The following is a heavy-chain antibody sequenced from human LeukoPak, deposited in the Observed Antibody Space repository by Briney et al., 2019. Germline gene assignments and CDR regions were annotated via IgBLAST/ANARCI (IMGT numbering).Heavy chain of an antibody. V-gene: IGHV4-39*01. Sequence: SETLSLTCTVSGGSISSSSYYWGWIRQPPGKGLEWIGSIYYSGSTYYNPSLKSRVTISVDTSKNQFSLKLSSVTAADTAVYYCARHAPYYYDSSEYYFDYWGQGTLVTVSS. CDR2: IYYSGST. CDR3: ARHAPYYYDSSEYYFDY. CDR1: GGSISSSSYY. D-gene: IGHD3-22*01. J-gene: IGHJ4*02.